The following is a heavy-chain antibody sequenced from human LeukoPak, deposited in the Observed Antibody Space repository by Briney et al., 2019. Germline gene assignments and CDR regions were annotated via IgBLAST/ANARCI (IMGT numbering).Heavy chain of an antibody. J-gene: IGHJ3*02. V-gene: IGHV3-7*01. Sequence: QPGRSLRLSCTASGFTFGDYAMSWVRQAPGKGLEWVANIKQDGSEKYYVDSVKGRFTISRDNAKNSLYLQMNSLGAEDTAVYYCARVVLRYFDWRGGNFDIWGQGTMVTVSS. CDR2: IKQDGSEK. D-gene: IGHD3-9*01. CDR3: ARVVLRYFDWRGGNFDI. CDR1: GFTFGDYA.